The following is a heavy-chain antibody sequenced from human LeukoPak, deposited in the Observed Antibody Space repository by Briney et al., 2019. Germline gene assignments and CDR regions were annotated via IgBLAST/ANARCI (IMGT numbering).Heavy chain of an antibody. Sequence: GGSLRLSCAASGFTFSSYAMHWVRQAPGKGLEWVAVIPYDGSNKYYADSVKGRFTISRDNSKNTLYLQMNSLRAEDTAVYYCAREEVVTYWGQGTLVTVSS. CDR3: AREEVVTY. CDR1: GFTFSSYA. D-gene: IGHD2-21*02. CDR2: IPYDGSNK. J-gene: IGHJ4*02. V-gene: IGHV3-30-3*01.